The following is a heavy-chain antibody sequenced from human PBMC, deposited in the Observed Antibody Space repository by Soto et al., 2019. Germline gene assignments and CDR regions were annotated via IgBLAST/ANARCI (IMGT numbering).Heavy chain of an antibody. CDR1: GGTFSSYA. Sequence: SVKVSCKASGGTFSSYAISWVRQAPVQGLEWMGGIIPIFGTANYAQKFQGRVAITADESTSTAYMELSSLRSEDTAVYYCARCSRWLQLGYYFDYWGQGTLVTVSS. CDR3: ARCSRWLQLGYYFDY. CDR2: IIPIFGTA. V-gene: IGHV1-69*01. J-gene: IGHJ4*02. D-gene: IGHD1-1*01.